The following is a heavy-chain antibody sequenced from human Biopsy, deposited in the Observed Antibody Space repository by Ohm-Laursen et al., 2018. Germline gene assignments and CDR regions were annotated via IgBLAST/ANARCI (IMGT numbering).Heavy chain of an antibody. Sequence: SLRLSCTASGFTFQDYAMHWVRQAPGKGLEWVSGISWNSVGIGYADSVKGRFTISRDNAKNFLYLQMNNLRPEDTALYYCAKIHCSGGSCYPNAFDMWGHGTRVTVS. V-gene: IGHV3-9*01. D-gene: IGHD2-15*01. CDR3: AKIHCSGGSCYPNAFDM. J-gene: IGHJ3*02. CDR1: GFTFQDYA. CDR2: ISWNSVGI.